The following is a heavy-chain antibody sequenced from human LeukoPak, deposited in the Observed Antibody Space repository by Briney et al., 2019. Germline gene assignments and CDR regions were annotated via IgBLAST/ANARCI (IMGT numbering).Heavy chain of an antibody. CDR1: GYTFTSYY. J-gene: IGHJ5*02. Sequence: ASVKVSCKASGYTFTSYYMHWVRQAPGQGLEWMGIINPSGGSTSYAQKFQGRVTMTRDTSTSTVYMELSSLRSEDTAVYYCARDQDDYGGRRWWFDPWGQGTLVTVSP. CDR2: INPSGGST. CDR3: ARDQDDYGGRRWWFDP. D-gene: IGHD4-23*01. V-gene: IGHV1-46*01.